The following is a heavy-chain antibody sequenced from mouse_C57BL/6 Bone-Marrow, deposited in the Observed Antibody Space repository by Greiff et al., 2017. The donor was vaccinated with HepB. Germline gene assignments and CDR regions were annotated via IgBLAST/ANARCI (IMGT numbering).Heavy chain of an antibody. V-gene: IGHV1-74*01. D-gene: IGHD1-1*01. CDR3: VTTPRDYYAMDY. J-gene: IGHJ4*01. CDR1: GYTFTSYW. Sequence: QVQLKQPGTELVKPGASVKLSCKASGYTFTSYWMHWVKQRPGQGLEWIGRIYPVSGETNYNQKFMGKATFSVDRSSSTVYMVLNSLTSEDPAVYYCVTTPRDYYAMDYWGQGTSVTVSS. CDR2: IYPVSGET.